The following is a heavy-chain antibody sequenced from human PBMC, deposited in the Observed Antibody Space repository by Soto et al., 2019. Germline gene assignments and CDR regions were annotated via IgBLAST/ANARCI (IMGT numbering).Heavy chain of an antibody. D-gene: IGHD2-2*01. Sequence: PSETLSLTCTVSGVSISSGNSHWNWIRQHPGRGLEWIGSIYSSGNTYYSPALMSRLLISTDTSKNRLSLTLTSVTAADTAVYYCARVYSNSTNYYFTGWFGPWGRGTLVTVSS. CDR1: GVSISSGNSH. V-gene: IGHV4-31*03. CDR3: ARVYSNSTNYYFTGWFGP. CDR2: IYSSGNT. J-gene: IGHJ5*02.